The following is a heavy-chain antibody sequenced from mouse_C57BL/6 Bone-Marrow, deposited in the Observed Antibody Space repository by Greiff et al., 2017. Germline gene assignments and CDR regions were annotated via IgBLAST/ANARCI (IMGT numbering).Heavy chain of an antibody. V-gene: IGHV2-9*01. CDR1: GFTLTSSG. CDR3: AKHGGYDYDAGCAY. Sequence: QVQLKESGPGLVAPSQSLSITCTISGFTLTSSGVDWVRQTPGKGLEWIGVIWGGGGTTYNSALMSRLSISTDNSNCQVFIKMNSQQTGDTARYYCAKHGGYDYDAGCAYWGQGTLVTVSA. D-gene: IGHD2-4*01. J-gene: IGHJ3*01. CDR2: IWGGGGT.